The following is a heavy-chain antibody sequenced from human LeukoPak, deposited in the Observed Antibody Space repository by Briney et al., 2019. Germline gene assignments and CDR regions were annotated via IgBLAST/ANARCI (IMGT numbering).Heavy chain of an antibody. CDR3: ARKYCSTISCSYAFDI. J-gene: IGHJ3*02. D-gene: IGHD2-2*01. Sequence: SETLSLTCTVSGGSISHYYWSWIRQPPGKGLEWIGDISQSGSTNYNPSLESRVSISVDTSKNQFSLKLSSVTAADTAMYFCARKYCSTISCSYAFDIWGQGTRVTVSS. CDR1: GGSISHYY. V-gene: IGHV4-34*01. CDR2: ISQSGST.